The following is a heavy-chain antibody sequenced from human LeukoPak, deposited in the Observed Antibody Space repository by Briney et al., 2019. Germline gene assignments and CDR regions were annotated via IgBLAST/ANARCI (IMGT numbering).Heavy chain of an antibody. CDR3: ASRPDRALLSFFDY. D-gene: IGHD1-14*01. CDR1: GYTFTGYY. J-gene: IGHJ4*02. V-gene: IGHV1-2*02. CDR2: INPKSGDT. Sequence: GASVSVSCKASGYTFTGYYIHWVRQAPGQGLEWMGWINPKSGDTKYAAKFQGSVTMTRDTSVNTVYMDLSRLTSDDTAVYYCASRPDRALLSFFDYWGQGTLVTVSS.